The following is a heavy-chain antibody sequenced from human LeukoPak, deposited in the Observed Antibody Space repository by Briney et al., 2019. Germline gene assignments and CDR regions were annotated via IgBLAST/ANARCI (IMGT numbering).Heavy chain of an antibody. CDR3: ARARSRRDGYTFDY. Sequence: SSETLSLTCTVSGDSISGNYWTWIRQPPGKGLEWIGYIYYSGSTNYNASLKSRVTISVDTSENPFPLKLDSVTAADTAVYYCARARSRRDGYTFDYWGQGTLVTVSS. CDR2: IYYSGST. CDR1: GDSISGNY. D-gene: IGHD5-24*01. V-gene: IGHV4-59*01. J-gene: IGHJ4*02.